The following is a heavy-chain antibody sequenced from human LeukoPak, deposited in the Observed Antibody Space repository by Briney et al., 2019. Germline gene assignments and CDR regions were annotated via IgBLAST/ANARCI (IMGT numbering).Heavy chain of an antibody. CDR1: GFTFNIYA. J-gene: IGHJ4*02. CDR3: TTGIRGD. V-gene: IGHV3-23*01. Sequence: PGGSLRLSCAASGFTFNIYAMSWVRQAPGKGLEWVSAISGSGGSTFYADSVKGRFTISRDDSKNTLFLQMNSLKTEDTAVYYCTTGIRGDCGQGTLVTVSS. CDR2: ISGSGGST.